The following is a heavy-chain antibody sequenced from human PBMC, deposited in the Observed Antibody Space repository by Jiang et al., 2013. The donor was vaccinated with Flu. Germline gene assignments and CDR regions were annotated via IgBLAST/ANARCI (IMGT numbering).Heavy chain of an antibody. V-gene: IGHV4-39*07. Sequence: GPGLVKPSETLSLTCTVSGGSISSSDYYWVWIRQPPGKGLEWIGSIYYSGGTYYNPSLKSRVTLSVDTSKNHFSLKLKFVTAADTAVYYCARAQKXSGFELPYFDYWGQGPWSPSPQ. D-gene: IGHD5-12*01. J-gene: IGHJ4*02. CDR1: GGSISSSDYY. CDR2: IYYSGGT. CDR3: ARAQKXSGFELPYFDY.